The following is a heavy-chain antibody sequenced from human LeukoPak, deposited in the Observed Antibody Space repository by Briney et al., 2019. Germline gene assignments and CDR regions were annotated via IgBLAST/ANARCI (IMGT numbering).Heavy chain of an antibody. Sequence: SETLSLTCAVYGGSFSGYYWSWIRQPPGKGLEWMGEINHSGSTNYNPSLKSRVTISVDTSKNQFSLKLSSVTAADTAVYYCARCPGSWSGYDAFDIWGQGTMVTVSS. CDR3: ARCPGSWSGYDAFDI. V-gene: IGHV4-34*01. CDR2: INHSGST. D-gene: IGHD6-13*01. CDR1: GGSFSGYY. J-gene: IGHJ3*02.